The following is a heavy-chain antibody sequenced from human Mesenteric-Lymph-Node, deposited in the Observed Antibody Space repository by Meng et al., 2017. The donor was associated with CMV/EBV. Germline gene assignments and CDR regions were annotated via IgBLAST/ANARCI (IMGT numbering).Heavy chain of an antibody. D-gene: IGHD1-7*01. CDR3: TTELELSPFDY. CDR2: ISYDGSNK. J-gene: IGHJ4*02. V-gene: IGHV3-30-3*01. Sequence: GESLKISCAASGFTFSNYALHWVRQAPGKGLEWLAVISYDGSNKYYADSVKGRFTISRDNSKNSLYLQMNSLRAEDTAVYYCTTELELSPFDYWGQGTLVTVSS. CDR1: GFTFSNYA.